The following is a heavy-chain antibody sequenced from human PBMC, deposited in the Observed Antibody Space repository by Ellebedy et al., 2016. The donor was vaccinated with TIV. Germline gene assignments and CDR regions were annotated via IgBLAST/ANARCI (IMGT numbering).Heavy chain of an antibody. CDR3: ARRVEVADWFDP. CDR2: IYYSGST. Sequence: MPSETLSLTCTVSGGSISSGGYYWSWIRQHPGKGLEWIGYIYYSGSTNYNPSLKSRVTISVDTSKNQFSLKLSSVTAADTAVYYCARRVEVADWFDPWGQGTLVTVSS. CDR1: GGSISSGGYY. D-gene: IGHD6-19*01. V-gene: IGHV4-61*08. J-gene: IGHJ5*02.